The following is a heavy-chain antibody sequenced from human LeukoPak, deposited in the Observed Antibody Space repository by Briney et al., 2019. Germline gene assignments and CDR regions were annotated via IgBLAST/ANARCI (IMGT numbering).Heavy chain of an antibody. J-gene: IGHJ4*02. D-gene: IGHD3-3*01. CDR3: ARDAEPVKTYYDFWSGYPFDY. CDR1: GYTFTSYG. V-gene: IGHV1-18*01. Sequence: ASVKVSCKASGYTFTSYGISWVRQAPGQGLEWMGWISAYNGNTNYAQKLQGRVTMTTDTSTSTAHMEMRRLRYDATAVYYCARDAEPVKTYYDFWSGYPFDYWGQGTLVTVSS. CDR2: ISAYNGNT.